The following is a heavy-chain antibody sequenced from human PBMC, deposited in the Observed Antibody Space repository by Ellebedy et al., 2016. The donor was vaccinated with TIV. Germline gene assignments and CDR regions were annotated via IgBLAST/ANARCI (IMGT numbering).Heavy chain of an antibody. D-gene: IGHD6-19*01. V-gene: IGHV1-69*04. CDR3: ARAGRAVADKNGMDV. Sequence: ASVKVSCKASGGTFSSYAISWVRQAPGQGLAWMGRIIPILGIANYAQKCQGRVKITAEKSTSTAYMELSSLRSEDTAVYYCARAGRAVADKNGMDVWGQGTTVTVSS. CDR2: IIPILGIA. CDR1: GGTFSSYA. J-gene: IGHJ6*02.